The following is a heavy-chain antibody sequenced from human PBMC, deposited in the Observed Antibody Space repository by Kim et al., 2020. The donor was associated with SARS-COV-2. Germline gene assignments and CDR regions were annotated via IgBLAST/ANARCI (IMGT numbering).Heavy chain of an antibody. D-gene: IGHD3-10*01. Sequence: YKPSLKRRVTLSVDTSKDQFSLKLRSVTAADTAVYYCARRYYGSGSFLGYWGQGTLVTVSS. J-gene: IGHJ4*02. V-gene: IGHV4-39*01. CDR3: ARRYYGSGSFLGY.